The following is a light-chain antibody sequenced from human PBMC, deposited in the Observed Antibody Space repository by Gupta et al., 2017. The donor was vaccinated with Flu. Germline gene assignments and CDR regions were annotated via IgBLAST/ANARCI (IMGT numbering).Light chain of an antibody. J-gene: IGKJ4*01. Sequence: PGDRATLSCRASQSVNSYLAWYQQKPGQAPRLLIYDASNRATGVPARFSGSGSGTDFTLTISSLEPEDFAVYYCQQRSNWLTFGGGTKVEIK. CDR3: QQRSNWLT. CDR2: DAS. V-gene: IGKV3-11*01. CDR1: QSVNSY.